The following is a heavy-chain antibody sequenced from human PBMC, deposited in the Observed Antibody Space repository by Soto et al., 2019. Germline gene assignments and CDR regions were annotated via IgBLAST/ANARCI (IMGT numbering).Heavy chain of an antibody. CDR1: GGSISSYY. D-gene: IGHD3-16*02. J-gene: IGHJ3*02. V-gene: IGHV4-59*01. CDR2: IYYSGST. CDR3: ARGGYIWGSYRTDAFDI. Sequence: ETLSLTCTVSGGSISSYYWSWIRQPPGKGLEWIGYIYYSGSTNYNPSLKSRVTISVDTSKNQFSLKLSSVTAADTAVYYCARGGYIWGSYRTDAFDIWGQGTMVTVSS.